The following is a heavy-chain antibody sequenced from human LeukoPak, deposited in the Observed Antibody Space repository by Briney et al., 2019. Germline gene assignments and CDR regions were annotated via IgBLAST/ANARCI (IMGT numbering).Heavy chain of an antibody. CDR1: GYTFTGYY. J-gene: IGHJ5*02. CDR2: INPNSGGT. Sequence: ASVKVSCKASGYTFTGYYMHWVRQAPGQGLEWMGWINPNSGGTNYAQKFQGRVTMTRDTSISTAYMELSRLRSDDTAVYYCARDRTYSSSLLYNWFDPWGQGTLVTVSS. D-gene: IGHD6-13*01. CDR3: ARDRTYSSSLLYNWFDP. V-gene: IGHV1-2*02.